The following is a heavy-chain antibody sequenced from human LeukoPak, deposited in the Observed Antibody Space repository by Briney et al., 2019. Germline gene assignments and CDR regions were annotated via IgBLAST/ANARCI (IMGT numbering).Heavy chain of an antibody. CDR2: ISSSSSTI. J-gene: IGHJ6*02. Sequence: GGSLRLSCAASGFTFSSYSMNWVRQAPGKGLEWVSYISSSSSTIYYADSVKGRFTISRDNSKNTLYLQMNSLRAEDTAVYYCARGSAPPEAYYYYGMDVWGQGTTVTVSS. V-gene: IGHV3-48*01. CDR3: ARGSAPPEAYYYYGMDV. CDR1: GFTFSSYS. D-gene: IGHD1-14*01.